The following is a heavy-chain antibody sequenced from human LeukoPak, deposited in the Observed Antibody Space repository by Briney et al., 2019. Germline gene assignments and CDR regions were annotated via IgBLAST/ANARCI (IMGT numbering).Heavy chain of an antibody. CDR2: ISGSGGST. Sequence: GGTLRLSCAASGFTFSSCGMNWVRQAPGKGLEWVSIISGSGGSTYYADSVKGRFTISRDNAKNTLYLQMNSLRAEDTAVYYCAKDPGDYWGQGTLVTVSS. CDR1: GFTFSSCG. V-gene: IGHV3-23*01. CDR3: AKDPGDY. J-gene: IGHJ4*02.